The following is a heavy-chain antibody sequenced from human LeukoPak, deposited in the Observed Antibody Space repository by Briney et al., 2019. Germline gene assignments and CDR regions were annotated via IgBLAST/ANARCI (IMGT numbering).Heavy chain of an antibody. J-gene: IGHJ6*03. CDR1: GGSFSGYY. V-gene: IGHV4-34*01. Sequence: SETLSLTCAVYGGSFSGYYWSWIRQPPGKGLEWIGEINHSGSTNYNPSLKSRVTISVDTSKNQFSLKLSSVTAADAAVYYCARVIIAVAPGLHYYYMDVWGKGTTVTVSS. D-gene: IGHD6-19*01. CDR3: ARVIIAVAPGLHYYYMDV. CDR2: INHSGST.